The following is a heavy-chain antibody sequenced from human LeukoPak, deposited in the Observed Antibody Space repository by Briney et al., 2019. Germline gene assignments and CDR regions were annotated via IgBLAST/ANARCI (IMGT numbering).Heavy chain of an antibody. V-gene: IGHV3-30-3*01. CDR1: GFTFSSYA. CDR3: ARETHYYDSSGYYRTSYFDY. CDR2: ISYDGSNK. D-gene: IGHD3-22*01. Sequence: GGSLRLSCAASGFTFSSYAMHWVCQAPGKGLEWVAVISYDGSNKYYADSVKGRFTISRDNSKNTLYLQMNSLRAEDTAVYYCARETHYYDSSGYYRTSYFDYWGQGTLVTVFS. J-gene: IGHJ4*02.